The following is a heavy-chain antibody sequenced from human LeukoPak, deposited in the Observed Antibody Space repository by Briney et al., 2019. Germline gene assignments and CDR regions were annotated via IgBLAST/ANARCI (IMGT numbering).Heavy chain of an antibody. D-gene: IGHD2-15*01. CDR2: ISGSGGST. CDR1: GFTFSSYG. V-gene: IGHV3-23*01. J-gene: IGHJ6*03. Sequence: TGGSLRLSCAASGFTFSSYGMSWVRQAPGKGLEWVSAISGSGGSTYYADSVKGRFTISRDNSKNTLYLQMNSLRAEDTAVYYCAKARYCSGGSCYDYYYYYMDVWGKGTTVTVSS. CDR3: AKARYCSGGSCYDYYYYYMDV.